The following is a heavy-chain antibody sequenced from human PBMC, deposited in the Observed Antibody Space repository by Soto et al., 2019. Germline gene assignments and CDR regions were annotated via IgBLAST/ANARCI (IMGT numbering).Heavy chain of an antibody. CDR2: ITAGGDGT. D-gene: IGHD2-15*01. CDR1: GITFSNYM. Sequence: EVQVLESGGGLVQPGGSLRLSCEASGITFSNYMMTWIRQAPGKGLEWVSTITAGGDGTYYADSVKGRFTMSRETSKNTLYLQMNSRRAEDTAVYYCAPHVYCSGGSCQYDALAIRGQGTMVTVSS. V-gene: IGHV3-23*01. CDR3: APHVYCSGGSCQYDALAI. J-gene: IGHJ3*02.